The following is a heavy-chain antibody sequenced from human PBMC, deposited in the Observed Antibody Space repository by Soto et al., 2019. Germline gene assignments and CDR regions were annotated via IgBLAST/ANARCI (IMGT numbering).Heavy chain of an antibody. CDR1: GGSISSSSYY. J-gene: IGHJ5*02. V-gene: IGHV4-39*01. CDR2: IYYSGST. CDR3: ARRYVDGWFDP. D-gene: IGHD3-16*01. Sequence: SETLSLTCTVSGGSISSSSYYWGWIRQPPGKGLEWIGSIYYSGSTYYNPSLKSRVTISVDTSKNQFSLKLSSVTAADTAVYYCARRYVDGWFDPWGQGTLVTVSS.